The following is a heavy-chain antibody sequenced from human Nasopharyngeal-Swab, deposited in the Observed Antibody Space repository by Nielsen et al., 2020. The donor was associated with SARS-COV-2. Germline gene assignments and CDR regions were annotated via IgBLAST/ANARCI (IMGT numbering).Heavy chain of an antibody. CDR3: ARDRGYNWNYLRYWYFDL. D-gene: IGHD1-7*01. J-gene: IGHJ2*01. CDR1: GGSISSGGYY. Sequence: LRLSCTVSGGSISSGGYYWSWIRQHPGKGLEWIGYIYYSGSTYYNPSLKSRVTISVDTSKNQFSLKLSSVTAADTAVYYCARDRGYNWNYLRYWYFDLWGCGTLVTVSS. V-gene: IGHV4-30-4*08. CDR2: IYYSGST.